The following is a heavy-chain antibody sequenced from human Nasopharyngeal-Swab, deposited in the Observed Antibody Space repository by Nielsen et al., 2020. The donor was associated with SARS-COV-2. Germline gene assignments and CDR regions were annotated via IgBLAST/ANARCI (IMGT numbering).Heavy chain of an antibody. J-gene: IGHJ5*02. CDR2: IYYSGST. CDR1: GGSISSSSYY. V-gene: IGHV4-39*01. D-gene: IGHD3-3*01. Sequence: SETLSLTCTVSGGSISSSSYYWGWIRQPPGKGLEWIGSIYYSGSTYYHPSLKSRVTISVDTSKNQFSRKLSSVTAADTAVYYCARNEPSSNDFWSGTHPGWFDPWGQGTLVTVSS. CDR3: ARNEPSSNDFWSGTHPGWFDP.